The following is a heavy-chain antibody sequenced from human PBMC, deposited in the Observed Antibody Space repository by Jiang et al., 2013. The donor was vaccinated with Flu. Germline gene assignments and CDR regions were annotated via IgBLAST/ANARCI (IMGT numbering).Heavy chain of an antibody. Sequence: VQLLESGGGLVQPGGSLRLSCAASGFTFSSYWMSWVRQAPGKGLEWVANIKQDGSEEYYVDSVKGRFTVSRDNAKNSLYLQMNSLRAEDTAVYYCARDCSVSTCYPNYYHGMGVWGQGTTVTVSS. V-gene: IGHV3-7*01. CDR2: IKQDGSEE. CDR1: GFTFSSYW. J-gene: IGHJ6*02. CDR3: ARDCSVSTCYPNYYHGMGV. D-gene: IGHD2-15*01.